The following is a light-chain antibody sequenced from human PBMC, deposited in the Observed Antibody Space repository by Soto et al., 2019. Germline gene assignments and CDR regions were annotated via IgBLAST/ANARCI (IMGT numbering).Light chain of an antibody. Sequence: DIQMTQSPSTLSASVGDRVTITCRASQSISSWLAWYQQKPGKAPNLLIYKASNLEIGVPPRFSGSGSGTEFTLTISSLQPDDFATYYCQQYNSDSRTFGQGTKVEIK. CDR2: KAS. V-gene: IGKV1-5*03. CDR1: QSISSW. J-gene: IGKJ1*01. CDR3: QQYNSDSRT.